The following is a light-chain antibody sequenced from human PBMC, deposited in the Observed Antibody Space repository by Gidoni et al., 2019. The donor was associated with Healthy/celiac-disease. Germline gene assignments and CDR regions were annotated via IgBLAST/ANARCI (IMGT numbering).Light chain of an antibody. Sequence: QSALTPPASVSGSPGQSITISCTGTSSDVGGYNYVSWYQQHPGKAPKLMIYDVSNRPSGVSNRFSGSKSGNTASLTISGLQAEDEADYYCSSYTSSSIDWVFGGGTKLTVL. CDR1: SSDVGGYNY. CDR3: SSYTSSSIDWV. J-gene: IGLJ3*02. V-gene: IGLV2-14*01. CDR2: DVS.